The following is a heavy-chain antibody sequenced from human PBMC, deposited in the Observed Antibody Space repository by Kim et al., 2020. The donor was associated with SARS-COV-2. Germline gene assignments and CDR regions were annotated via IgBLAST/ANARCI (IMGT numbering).Heavy chain of an antibody. Sequence: GGSLRLSCAASGFTFDDYAMHWVRQAPGKGLEWVSLISGDGGSTYYADSVKGRFTISRDNSKNSLYLQMNSLRTEDTALYYCAKDRAWSGSYLGFDYWGQGTLVTVSS. CDR1: GFTFDDYA. V-gene: IGHV3-43*02. J-gene: IGHJ4*02. CDR3: AKDRAWSGSYLGFDY. D-gene: IGHD1-26*01. CDR2: ISGDGGST.